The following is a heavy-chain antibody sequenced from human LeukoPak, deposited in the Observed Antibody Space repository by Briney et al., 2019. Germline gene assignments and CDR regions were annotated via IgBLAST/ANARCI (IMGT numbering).Heavy chain of an antibody. J-gene: IGHJ4*02. D-gene: IGHD3/OR15-3a*01. CDR2: IYPGDSDT. Sequence: GESLKISCKGSGYSFTSYWIGWVRQMPGKGLEWMGIIYPGDSDTTYSPSFQGQVTISADKSISTVYLQWSSLKASDTAMYYCVRPTGGLVTPFDYWGQGTLVTVSS. CDR1: GYSFTSYW. V-gene: IGHV5-51*03. CDR3: VRPTGGLVTPFDY.